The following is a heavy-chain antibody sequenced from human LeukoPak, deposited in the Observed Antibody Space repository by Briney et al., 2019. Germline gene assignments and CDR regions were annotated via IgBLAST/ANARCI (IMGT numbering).Heavy chain of an antibody. D-gene: IGHD3-3*01. CDR1: GGTFSSYA. CDR2: IIPIFGTA. Sequence: SVKVSCKASGGTFSSYAISWVRQAPGQGLEWMGGIIPIFGTANYAQKFQGRVTITEDESTSTAYMELSSLRSEDTAVYYCASIGFLEWPPFDYWGQGTLVTVSS. CDR3: ASIGFLEWPPFDY. V-gene: IGHV1-69*13. J-gene: IGHJ4*02.